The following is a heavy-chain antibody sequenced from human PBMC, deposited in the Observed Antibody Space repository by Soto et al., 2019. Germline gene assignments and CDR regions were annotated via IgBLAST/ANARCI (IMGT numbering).Heavy chain of an antibody. CDR1: GFTFDDYG. J-gene: IGHJ4*02. Sequence: GGSLRLSCAASGFTFDDYGMSWVRQAPGKGLEWVSGINWNGGSTGYADSVKGRFTISRDNAKNSLYLQMNSLRAEDTALYYCARLYSGGWYGPGRYWGQGTLVTVSS. V-gene: IGHV3-20*04. CDR3: ARLYSGGWYGPGRY. D-gene: IGHD6-19*01. CDR2: INWNGGST.